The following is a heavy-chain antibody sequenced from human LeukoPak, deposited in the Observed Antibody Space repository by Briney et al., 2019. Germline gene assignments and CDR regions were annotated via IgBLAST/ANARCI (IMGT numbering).Heavy chain of an antibody. CDR2: ISSSSSYT. CDR3: ARDLSSWYWFDP. J-gene: IGHJ5*02. V-gene: IGHV3-11*06. Sequence: PGGSLRLSCAASGFTFSDYYMSWIRQAPGKGREWVSYISSSSSYTNYADSVKGRFTISRDNAKNSLYLQMNSLRAEDTAVYYCARDLSSWYWFDPWGQGTLVTVSS. D-gene: IGHD6-13*01. CDR1: GFTFSDYY.